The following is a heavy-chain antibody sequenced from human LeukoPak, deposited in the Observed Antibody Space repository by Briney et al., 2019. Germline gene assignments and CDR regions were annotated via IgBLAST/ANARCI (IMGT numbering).Heavy chain of an antibody. CDR1: GFTFDDYG. Sequence: GSGGSLSLSCAASGFTFDDYGTSWVRQAPGKGLEWVSGINWNGGSTGYADSVKGRFTISRDNAKNSLYLQMNSLRAEDTALYYCARDLPREPYGDYWGQGTLVTVSS. CDR2: INWNGGST. J-gene: IGHJ4*02. CDR3: ARDLPREPYGDY. D-gene: IGHD1-1*01. V-gene: IGHV3-20*04.